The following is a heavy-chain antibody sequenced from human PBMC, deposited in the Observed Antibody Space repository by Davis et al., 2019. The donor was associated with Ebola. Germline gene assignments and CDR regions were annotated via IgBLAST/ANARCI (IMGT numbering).Heavy chain of an antibody. CDR2: IRSKANSYAT. CDR3: ARHRLDIVATNSFDY. CDR1: GFTFSGSA. Sequence: PGGSLRLSCAASGFTFSGSAMHWVRQASGKGLEWVGRIRSKANSYATAYAASVKGRFTISRDDSKNTAYLQMNSLKTEDTAVYYCARHRLDIVATNSFDYWGQGTLVTVSS. D-gene: IGHD5-12*01. V-gene: IGHV3-73*01. J-gene: IGHJ4*02.